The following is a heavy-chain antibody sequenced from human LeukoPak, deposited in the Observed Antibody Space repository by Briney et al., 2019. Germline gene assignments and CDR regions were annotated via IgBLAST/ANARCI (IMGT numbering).Heavy chain of an antibody. CDR2: INHSGST. J-gene: IGHJ4*02. V-gene: IGHV4-34*01. CDR3: ARGCSSTSCLYYFDY. Sequence: PSETLSLTCAVYGGSFSGYYWSWIRQPPGYGLEWSGEINHSGSTNYNPSLKSRVTISVDTSKNQFSLKLSSVTAADTAVYYCARGCSSTSCLYYFDYWGQGTLVTVSS. D-gene: IGHD2-2*01. CDR1: GGSFSGYY.